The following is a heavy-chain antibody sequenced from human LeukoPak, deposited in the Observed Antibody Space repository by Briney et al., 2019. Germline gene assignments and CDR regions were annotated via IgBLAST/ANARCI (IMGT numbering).Heavy chain of an antibody. J-gene: IGHJ3*02. Sequence: PGGSLRLSCAASGFTFSSYSMNWVRQAPGRGLEWVSVIYSGGSTYYADSVKGRFTISRGNSKNTLYLQMNSLRAEDTAVYYCARGYYYDSSGYSDAFDIWGQGTMVTVSS. D-gene: IGHD3-22*01. CDR2: IYSGGST. CDR3: ARGYYYDSSGYSDAFDI. V-gene: IGHV3-66*01. CDR1: GFTFSSYS.